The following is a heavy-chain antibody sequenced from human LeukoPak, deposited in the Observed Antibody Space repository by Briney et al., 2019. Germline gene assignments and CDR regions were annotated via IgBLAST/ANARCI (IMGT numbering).Heavy chain of an antibody. CDR2: ISSSSSYI. CDR1: GFTFSSYS. V-gene: IGHV3-21*01. D-gene: IGHD3-22*01. Sequence: GGSLRLSCAASGFTFSSYSMNWVRQAPGKGLEWVSSISSSSSYIYYADSVKGRFTISRDNAKNSLYLQMNSLRAEDTAVYYCARDWDYESSVGWFDPWGQGTLVTVSS. J-gene: IGHJ5*02. CDR3: ARDWDYESSVGWFDP.